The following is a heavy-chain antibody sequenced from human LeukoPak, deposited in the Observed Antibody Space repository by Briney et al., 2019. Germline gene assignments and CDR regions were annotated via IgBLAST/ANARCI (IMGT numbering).Heavy chain of an antibody. CDR2: ISDSGGST. J-gene: IGHJ4*02. Sequence: GGSLRLSCAASGFTFSGYAMSWVRQAPGKGLEWVSGISDSGGSTYYADSVKGRFTISRDNSKNTLYLQMNSLRAEDTAVYYCAKDRPSGSYYYYWGQGTLVTVSS. D-gene: IGHD1-26*01. CDR3: AKDRPSGSYYYY. V-gene: IGHV3-23*01. CDR1: GFTFSGYA.